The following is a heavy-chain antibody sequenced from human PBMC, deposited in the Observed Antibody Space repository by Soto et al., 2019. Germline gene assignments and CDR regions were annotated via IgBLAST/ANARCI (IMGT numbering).Heavy chain of an antibody. CDR3: PTDPPGVANPADPDDY. V-gene: IGHV3-15*01. D-gene: IGHD3-10*01. J-gene: IGHJ4*02. CDR2: IKSKTDGGTT. CDR1: GFTFSNAW. Sequence: GGSLRLSCAASGFTFSNAWMSWVRQAPGKGLEWVGRIKSKTDGGTTDYAAPVKGRFTISRDDSKNTLYLQMNSLKTEAKPVYYCPTDPPGVANPADPDDYWGQGTLVTVSS.